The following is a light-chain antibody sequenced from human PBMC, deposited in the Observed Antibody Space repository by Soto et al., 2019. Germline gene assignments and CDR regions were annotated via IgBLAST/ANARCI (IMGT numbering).Light chain of an antibody. CDR1: SSDVGSYNF. V-gene: IGLV2-23*03. CDR2: EGS. Sequence: QSALTQPASVSGSPGQSITISCTGTSSDVGSYNFVSWYQQHPGKAPKLMIYEGSKRPSGVSNRFSGSKSGNTASLTISGLQAEDEADYYCCSYAGSSTFYVFGTGTKVTV. J-gene: IGLJ1*01. CDR3: CSYAGSSTFYV.